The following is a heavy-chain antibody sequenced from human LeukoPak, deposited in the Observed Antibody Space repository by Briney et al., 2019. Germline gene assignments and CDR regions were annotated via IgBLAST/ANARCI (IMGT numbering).Heavy chain of an antibody. J-gene: IGHJ2*01. Sequence: SETLSLTCTVSGDSISNNYWSWIRQPPGKGLEWIGYFYESDNTNYNPSLQSRVTISVDTSRKQFFLKLKSVTASDTAVYYCARGRTDGFNSATPWARPTWYFDLWGRGTLVTVSS. D-gene: IGHD5-24*01. CDR1: GDSISNNY. CDR2: FYESDNT. CDR3: ARGRTDGFNSATPWARPTWYFDL. V-gene: IGHV4-59*01.